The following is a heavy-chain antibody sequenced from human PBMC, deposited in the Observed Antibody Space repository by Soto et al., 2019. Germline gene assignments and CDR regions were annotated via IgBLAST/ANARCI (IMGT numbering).Heavy chain of an antibody. J-gene: IGHJ4*02. CDR3: ARGGLEPFDH. V-gene: IGHV3-74*01. D-gene: IGHD3-10*01. CDR1: GFTFGNYW. Sequence: GGSLRLSCAASGFTFGNYWMHWVRQAPGKGRVWVPRISDYGRINYADSVKDRFIISRDDARSELYLQLNDLRVEDTSTYYCARGGLEPFDHWGQGALVTVSS. CDR2: ISDYGRI.